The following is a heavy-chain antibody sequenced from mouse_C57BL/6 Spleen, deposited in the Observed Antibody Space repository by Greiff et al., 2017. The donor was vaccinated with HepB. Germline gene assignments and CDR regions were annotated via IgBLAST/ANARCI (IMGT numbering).Heavy chain of an antibody. V-gene: IGHV3-6*01. CDR1: GYSITSGYY. Sequence: EVQLQQSGPGLVKPSQSLSLTCSVSGYSITSGYYWNWIRQFPGNKLEWMGYISYDGSNNYNPSLKNRISITRATSKNQYFLKLNAVTTEDTATYYCARGAENYYFDYWGQGTTLTVSS. J-gene: IGHJ2*01. D-gene: IGHD3-3*01. CDR2: ISYDGSN. CDR3: ARGAENYYFDY.